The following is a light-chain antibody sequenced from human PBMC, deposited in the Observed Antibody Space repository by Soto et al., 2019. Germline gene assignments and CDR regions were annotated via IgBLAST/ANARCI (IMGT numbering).Light chain of an antibody. CDR2: ENN. Sequence: NFMLTQPHSVSESPGKTVTISCTRSSGSIASNDVQWYQQRPGSAPTTVIYENNQRPSGVPDRFPGSTDGPPNSASLTISGLQTEDEADYYCQSYDSSTVVFGGGTKLTVL. CDR1: SGSIASND. V-gene: IGLV6-57*04. CDR3: QSYDSSTVV. J-gene: IGLJ2*01.